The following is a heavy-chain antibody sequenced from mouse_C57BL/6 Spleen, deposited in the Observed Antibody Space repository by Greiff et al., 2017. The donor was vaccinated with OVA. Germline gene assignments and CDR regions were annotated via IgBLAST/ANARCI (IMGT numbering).Heavy chain of an antibody. J-gene: IGHJ2*01. V-gene: IGHV1-15*01. D-gene: IGHD1-1*01. Sequence: QVQLQQSGAELVRPGASVTLSCKASGYTFTDYEMHWVKQTPVHGLEWIGAIDPETGGTAYNQKFKGKAILTADKSSSTAYMELRSLTSEDSAVYYCTRIPSITTVSPYWFDYWGQGTTLTVSS. CDR1: GYTFTDYE. CDR3: TRIPSITTVSPYWFDY. CDR2: IDPETGGT.